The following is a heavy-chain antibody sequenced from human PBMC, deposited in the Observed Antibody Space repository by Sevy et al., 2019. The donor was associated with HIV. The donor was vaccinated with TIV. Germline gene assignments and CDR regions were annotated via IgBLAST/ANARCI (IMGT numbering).Heavy chain of an antibody. CDR2: IYYSGST. CDR1: GGSISSSSYY. V-gene: IGHV4-39*01. Sequence: SETLSLTCTVSGGSISSSSYYWGWIRQPPEKGLEWIGSIYYSGSTYYNPSLKSRVTISVDTSKNQFSLKLSSVTAADTAVCYCARQRNYYDSSGYYRGQDYYYGMDVWGQGTTVTVSS. J-gene: IGHJ6*02. D-gene: IGHD3-22*01. CDR3: ARQRNYYDSSGYYRGQDYYYGMDV.